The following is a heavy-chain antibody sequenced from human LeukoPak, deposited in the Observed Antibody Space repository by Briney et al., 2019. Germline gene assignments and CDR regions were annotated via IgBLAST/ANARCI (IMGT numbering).Heavy chain of an antibody. CDR2: IYTSGRP. D-gene: IGHD6-6*01. CDR1: GGSISSYY. Sequence: PSETLSLTCTVSGGSISSYYWSWIRQPPGKGLEWIGYIYTSGRPNYNPSLKSRLTIPVYTSKNQFSLKLSSVTAADTAVYYCARRSSSSEFDPWGQGTLVTVSS. J-gene: IGHJ5*02. CDR3: ARRSSSSEFDP. V-gene: IGHV4-4*09.